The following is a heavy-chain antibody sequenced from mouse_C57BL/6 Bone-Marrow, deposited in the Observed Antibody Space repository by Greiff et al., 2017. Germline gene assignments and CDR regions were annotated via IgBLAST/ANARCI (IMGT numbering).Heavy chain of an antibody. V-gene: IGHV2-3*01. CDR3: AKKGIYYDYDAFYYYAMDY. J-gene: IGHJ4*01. CDR1: GFSLTSYG. D-gene: IGHD2-4*01. Sequence: VQLQQSGPGLVAPSQSLSITCTVSGFSLTSYGVSWVRQPPGKGLEWLGVIWGDGSTNYHSALISRLSISKDNSTSQVFLKLNRLHTDDTATYYCAKKGIYYDYDAFYYYAMDYWGQGTSVTVSS. CDR2: IWGDGST.